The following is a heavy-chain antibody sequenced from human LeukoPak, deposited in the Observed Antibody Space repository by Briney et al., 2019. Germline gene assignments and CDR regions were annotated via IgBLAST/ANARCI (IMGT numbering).Heavy chain of an antibody. CDR1: GFTFSSYV. CDR3: AKDRNYYDSSGYDY. J-gene: IGHJ4*02. D-gene: IGHD3-22*01. Sequence: GGSLRLSCAASGFTFSSYVMHWVRQAPGKGLEWVAVISYDGSNKYYADSVKGRFTISRDNSKNTLYLQMNSLRAEDTAVYYCAKDRNYYDSSGYDYWGQGTLVTVPS. CDR2: ISYDGSNK. V-gene: IGHV3-30*18.